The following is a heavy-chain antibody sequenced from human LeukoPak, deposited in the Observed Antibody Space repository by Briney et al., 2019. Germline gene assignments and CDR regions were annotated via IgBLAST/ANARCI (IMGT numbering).Heavy chain of an antibody. V-gene: IGHV3-21*01. Sequence: GGSLRLSCAASGFTFSSYSMNWVRQAPGKGLEWVSSISSSSSYIYYADSVKGRFTISRDNAKNSLYLQMNSLRAEDTAVYYCARVWGYCSSTSCYGAFDIWGQGTMVTVSS. CDR1: GFTFSSYS. CDR2: ISSSSSYI. D-gene: IGHD2-2*01. CDR3: ARVWGYCSSTSCYGAFDI. J-gene: IGHJ3*02.